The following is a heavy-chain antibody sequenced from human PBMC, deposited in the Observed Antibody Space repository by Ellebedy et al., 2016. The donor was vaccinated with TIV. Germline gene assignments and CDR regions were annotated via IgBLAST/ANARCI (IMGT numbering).Heavy chain of an antibody. V-gene: IGHV3-21*01. CDR2: ISSSSSYI. D-gene: IGHD6-13*01. Sequence: GGSLRLXXAASGFTFSSYSMNWVRQAPGKGLEWVSSISSSSSYIYYADSVKGRFTISRDNAKNSLYLQMNSLRAEDTAVYYCARDRGGSSWYPGDYYYYGMDVWGQGTTVTVSS. CDR1: GFTFSSYS. J-gene: IGHJ6*02. CDR3: ARDRGGSSWYPGDYYYYGMDV.